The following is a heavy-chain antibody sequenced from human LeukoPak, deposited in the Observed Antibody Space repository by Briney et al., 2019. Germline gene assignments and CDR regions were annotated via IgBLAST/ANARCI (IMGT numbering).Heavy chain of an antibody. CDR3: APRYSSLDPFDY. CDR1: GGSFSNYY. J-gene: IGHJ4*02. CDR2: INRSGST. Sequence: SETLSLTCAVYGGSFSNYYWSWIRQPPGKGLEWIGEINRSGSTNYNPSLKSRVTISVDTSKNQFSLKLSSVTAADTAVYYCAPRYSSLDPFDYWGQGTLVTVSS. V-gene: IGHV4-34*01. D-gene: IGHD6-13*01.